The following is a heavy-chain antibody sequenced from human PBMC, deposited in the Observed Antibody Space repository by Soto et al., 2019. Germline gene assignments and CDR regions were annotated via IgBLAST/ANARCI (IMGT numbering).Heavy chain of an antibody. V-gene: IGHV1-2*02. D-gene: IGHD3-3*01. CDR1: GYPVTAYY. CDR3: ARGGGVGVAGSAAFDM. J-gene: IGHJ3*02. Sequence: QLHLVQSGAVVKKPGASVTVSCSASGYPVTAYYMHWVRQAPGRGLEWMGGINPATGAAKYTQTFQGRVTMTRDTSQSTVLMELSGLASEDTAVFYCARGGGVGVAGSAAFDMWGQGTLVTVSS. CDR2: INPATGAA.